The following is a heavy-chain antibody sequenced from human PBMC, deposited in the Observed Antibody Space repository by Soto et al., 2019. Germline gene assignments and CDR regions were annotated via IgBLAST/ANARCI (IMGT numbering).Heavy chain of an antibody. CDR3: AIRTPSNDY. D-gene: IGHD1-7*01. J-gene: IGHJ4*02. Sequence: EVQLVQSGAEVKKPGESLRISCKGSGYSFTNYWISWVRQMPGKGLEWMGRIDPSDSYTNYSPSFQGHVTISIDKSISSAYVQWSSLKASDTAIYYCAIRTPSNDYWGQGTLVTVSS. CDR2: IDPSDSYT. V-gene: IGHV5-10-1*03. CDR1: GYSFTNYW.